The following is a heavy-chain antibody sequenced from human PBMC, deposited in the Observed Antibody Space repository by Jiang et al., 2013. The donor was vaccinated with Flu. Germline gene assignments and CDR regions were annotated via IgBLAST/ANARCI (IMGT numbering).Heavy chain of an antibody. Sequence: LLKPSETLALTCSVSGDSFRGNGYFWSWIRQPPGKGLEWIGTIYYSGSTYYSPSLKNRVTISVDTSNNQFSLSLTSVTAADTAVYYCARQPNYGGNSPYFDYWGQGTLVTVSS. CDR2: IYYSGST. D-gene: IGHD4-23*01. CDR1: GDSFRGNGYF. V-gene: IGHV4-39*01. J-gene: IGHJ4*02. CDR3: ARQPNYGGNSPYFDY.